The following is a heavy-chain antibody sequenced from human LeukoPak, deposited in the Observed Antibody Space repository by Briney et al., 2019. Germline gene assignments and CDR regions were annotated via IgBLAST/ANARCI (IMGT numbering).Heavy chain of an antibody. V-gene: IGHV3-48*01. CDR2: ISSSSSTI. Sequence: GGSLRLSCAASGFTFSSYAMSWVRQAPGKGLEWVSYISSSSSTIYYADSVKGRFTISRDNAKNSLYLQMNSLRAEDTAVYYCARVRWFGEFYWGQGTLVTVSS. D-gene: IGHD3-10*01. CDR1: GFTFSSYA. CDR3: ARVRWFGEFY. J-gene: IGHJ4*02.